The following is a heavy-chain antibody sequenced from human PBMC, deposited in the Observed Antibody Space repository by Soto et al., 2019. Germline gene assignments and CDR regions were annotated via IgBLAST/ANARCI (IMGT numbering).Heavy chain of an antibody. CDR2: ISGYNGNT. V-gene: IGHV1-18*03. J-gene: IGHJ5*01. CDR3: ARHHGPMRGENHFDS. D-gene: IGHD2-2*01. Sequence: ASVKVSCKASGYTFFNYDMSWVRQAPGQGLEWMGWISGYNGNTQYAQKFQGRVTMTRDISTSTAYMELRSLRSDDMAVYYCARHHGPMRGENHFDSWGQGTLVTVSS. CDR1: GYTFFNYD.